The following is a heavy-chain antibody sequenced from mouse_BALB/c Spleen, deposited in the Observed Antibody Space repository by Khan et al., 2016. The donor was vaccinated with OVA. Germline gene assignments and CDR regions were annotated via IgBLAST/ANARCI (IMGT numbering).Heavy chain of an antibody. CDR1: GYTFTDYA. Sequence: QVQLQQSGAELVRPGVSVKISCKGSGYTFTDYAMHWVKQSHAKSLEWIGVISTYYGNANYNQKFKGKATMTVNKSSSTAYMELARLTSEDSAIYFCARGGLALCGMDYWGQGTSVTVSS. CDR2: ISTYYGNA. CDR3: ARGGLALCGMDY. V-gene: IGHV1S137*01. D-gene: IGHD6-1*01. J-gene: IGHJ4*01.